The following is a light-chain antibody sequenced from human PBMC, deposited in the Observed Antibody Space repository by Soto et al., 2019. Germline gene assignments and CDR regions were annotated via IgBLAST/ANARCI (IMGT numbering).Light chain of an antibody. J-gene: IGKJ1*01. CDR1: QSVSSN. Sequence: EIVMTQSPATLSVSPGERATLSCRASQSVSSNLAWYQQKPGQAPRLLIYGASTRATGIPARFSGSGSGTEITLAISSLQSEVFAIYFFQQYNNWQPDRTFGQGTKVEIK. CDR3: QQYNNWQPDRT. CDR2: GAS. V-gene: IGKV3-15*01.